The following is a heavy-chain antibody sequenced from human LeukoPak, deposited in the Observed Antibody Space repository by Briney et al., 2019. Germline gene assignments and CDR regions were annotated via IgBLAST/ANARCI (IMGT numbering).Heavy chain of an antibody. V-gene: IGHV3-48*03. CDR1: GFTFSSYE. D-gene: IGHD2-2*01. CDR3: ARDIKGQYQDAFDI. CDR2: ISSSGTNI. Sequence: GRSQRLSCAASGFTFSSYEINWVSQAAGEWLERDSFISSSGTNIKYADSVKGRFTISRGNTKNSVYLQMNRLRAEDTAVYYCARDIKGQYQDAFDIWGQGTMVTVSS. J-gene: IGHJ3*02.